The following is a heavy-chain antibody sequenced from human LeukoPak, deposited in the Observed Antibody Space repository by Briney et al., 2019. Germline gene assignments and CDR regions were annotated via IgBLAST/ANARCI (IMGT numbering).Heavy chain of an antibody. Sequence: GESLKISCKGSGYSYTTYWITWVRQMPGKGLEWMGIIYPGDSDTRYSPSFQGQVTISADKSISTAYLQWSSLKASDTAMYYCARRGYCSGGSCYSAAFDIWGQGTMVTVSS. CDR2: IYPGDSDT. CDR3: ARRGYCSGGSCYSAAFDI. CDR1: GYSYTTYW. D-gene: IGHD2-15*01. J-gene: IGHJ3*02. V-gene: IGHV5-51*01.